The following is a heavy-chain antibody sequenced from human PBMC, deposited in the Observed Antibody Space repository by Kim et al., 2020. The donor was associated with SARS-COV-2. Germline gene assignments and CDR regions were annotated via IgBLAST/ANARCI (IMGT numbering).Heavy chain of an antibody. CDR1: GLTFSNHG. CDR2: IWSDGSNK. Sequence: GGSLRLSCAASGLTFSNHGMHWVCQAPGKGLEWVAVIWSDGSNKYYTDSVKGRFTISRDNSKNTLYLQMNSLRAEDTAVYYCATSAYSESNYWGQGTLVTVSS. CDR3: ATSAYSESNY. J-gene: IGHJ4*02. V-gene: IGHV3-33*01. D-gene: IGHD6-13*01.